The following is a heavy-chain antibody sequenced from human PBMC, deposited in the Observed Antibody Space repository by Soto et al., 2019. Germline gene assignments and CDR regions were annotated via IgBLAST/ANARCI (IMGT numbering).Heavy chain of an antibody. Sequence: QVQLVESGGGVIQHGRSLRLSCAASGFTFSSYAMHWVRQAPGKGLERVAVISYDGSNKYYADSVKGRFTISRDISKNTLYLQMNSLRAEDTAVYYCARAGGLLLDYWGQGTLVTVSS. CDR2: ISYDGSNK. CDR1: GFTFSSYA. D-gene: IGHD2-15*01. V-gene: IGHV3-30-3*01. J-gene: IGHJ4*02. CDR3: ARAGGLLLDY.